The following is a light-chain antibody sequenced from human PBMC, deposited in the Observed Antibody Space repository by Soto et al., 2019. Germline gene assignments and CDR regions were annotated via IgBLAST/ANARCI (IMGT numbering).Light chain of an antibody. CDR2: GTS. CDR1: QSVNSN. J-gene: IGKJ1*01. Sequence: ENVLTQSPGTLSLSPGERATLSCRASQSVNSNLAWYRQKAAQAPRLLIYGTSTRATGIPARFSGSGSGTDFTLTISSLQFEDFAVYYCQQYNNWPRTFGQGTKVDIK. CDR3: QQYNNWPRT. V-gene: IGKV3-15*01.